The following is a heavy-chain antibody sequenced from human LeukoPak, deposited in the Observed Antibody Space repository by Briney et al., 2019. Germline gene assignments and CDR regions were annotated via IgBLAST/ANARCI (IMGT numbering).Heavy chain of an antibody. Sequence: GGSLRLSCAASGFTFSRYVMSWVRQAPGKGLEWVSDICGSGGSTYYADSVKGRFTISRDNSKNTLYLQMNSLRAEDTAVYYCASWFDPWGQGTLVTVSS. CDR1: GFTFSRYV. J-gene: IGHJ5*02. V-gene: IGHV3-23*01. CDR2: ICGSGGST. CDR3: ASWFDP.